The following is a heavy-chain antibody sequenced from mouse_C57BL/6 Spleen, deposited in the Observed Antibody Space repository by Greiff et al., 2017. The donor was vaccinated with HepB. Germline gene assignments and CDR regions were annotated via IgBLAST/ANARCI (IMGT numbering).Heavy chain of an antibody. CDR1: GYTFTSYW. D-gene: IGHD1-1*01. V-gene: IGHV1-50*01. J-gene: IGHJ1*03. Sequence: QVQLQQPGAELVKPGASVKLSCKASGYTFTSYWMQWVKQRPGQGLEWIGEIDPSDSYTNYNQKFKGKATLTVDTSSSTAYMQLSNLTSEDSAVYYCARELRFWYFDVWGTGTTVTVSS. CDR3: ARELRFWYFDV. CDR2: IDPSDSYT.